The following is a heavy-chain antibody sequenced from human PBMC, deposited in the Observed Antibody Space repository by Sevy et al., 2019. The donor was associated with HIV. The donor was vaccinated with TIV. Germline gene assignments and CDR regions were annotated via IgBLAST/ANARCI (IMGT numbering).Heavy chain of an antibody. CDR3: ARSGAIAVAGHFDY. V-gene: IGHV3-48*02. D-gene: IGHD6-19*01. Sequence: GGSLRLSCAASGFTFSSYSMNWVRQAPGKGLEWVSYISSSSTIYYADSVKGRFTISRDNAKNSLYLQMNSLRDEDTAVYYCARSGAIAVAGHFDYWGQGTLVTVSS. CDR2: ISSSSTI. J-gene: IGHJ4*02. CDR1: GFTFSSYS.